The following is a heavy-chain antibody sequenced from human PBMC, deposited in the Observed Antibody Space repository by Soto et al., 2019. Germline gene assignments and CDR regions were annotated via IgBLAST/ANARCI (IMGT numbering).Heavy chain of an antibody. J-gene: IGHJ4*02. CDR3: ARGKRIWGSYRSYYFDY. Sequence: GASVKVSCKASGYTFTSYDINWVRQATGQGLEWMGWMNPNSGNTGYAQKFQGRVTMTRNTSISTAYMELSSLRSEDTAVYYCARGKRIWGSYRSYYFDYWGQGTLVTVSS. V-gene: IGHV1-8*01. D-gene: IGHD3-16*02. CDR1: GYTFTSYD. CDR2: MNPNSGNT.